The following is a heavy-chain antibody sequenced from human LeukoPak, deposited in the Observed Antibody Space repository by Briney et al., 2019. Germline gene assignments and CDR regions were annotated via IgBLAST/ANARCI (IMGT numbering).Heavy chain of an antibody. CDR3: ARDRSGSSGWYDAFDI. CDR2: IYSGGST. Sequence: AGGSLRLSCAASGFTVSSNYMSWVRQAPGKGLEWVSVIYSGGSTYYADPVKGRFTISRDNSKNTLYLQMNSLRAEDTAVYYCARDRSGSSGWYDAFDIWGQGTMVTVSS. D-gene: IGHD6-19*01. V-gene: IGHV3-53*01. CDR1: GFTVSSNY. J-gene: IGHJ3*02.